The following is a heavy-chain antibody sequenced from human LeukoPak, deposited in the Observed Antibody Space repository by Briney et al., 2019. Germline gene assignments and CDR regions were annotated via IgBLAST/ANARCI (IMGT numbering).Heavy chain of an antibody. CDR3: AREPWGSSGYYDY. CDR2: IYYSGST. D-gene: IGHD3-22*01. Sequence: PSQTLSLTCTVSGGSISSGGYYWSWIRQHPGKGLEWIGYIYYSGSTYYNPSLKSRVTISVDTSKNQFSLKLSSVTAADTAVYYCAREPWGSSGYYDYWGQGTLVTVSS. CDR1: GGSISSGGYY. J-gene: IGHJ4*02. V-gene: IGHV4-31*03.